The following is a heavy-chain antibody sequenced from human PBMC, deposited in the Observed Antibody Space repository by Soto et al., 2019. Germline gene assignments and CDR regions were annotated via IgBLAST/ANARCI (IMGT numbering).Heavy chain of an antibody. J-gene: IGHJ4*02. Sequence: LEILSLTCAVYGGSFIGYYWSWIRQPPGKGLEWIGEINHSGSTNYNPSLKSRVTISVDTSKNQFSLKLSSVTAADTAVYYCARVTERGGYSYGYYYWGQGTLVTVSS. CDR3: ARVTERGGYSYGYYY. CDR2: INHSGST. D-gene: IGHD5-18*01. CDR1: GGSFIGYY. V-gene: IGHV4-34*01.